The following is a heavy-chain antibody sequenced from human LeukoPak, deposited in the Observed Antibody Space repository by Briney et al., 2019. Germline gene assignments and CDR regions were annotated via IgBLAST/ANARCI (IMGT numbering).Heavy chain of an antibody. D-gene: IGHD2-15*01. V-gene: IGHV4-38-2*01. CDR3: ARVRCSGGSCPYYYYYYYMDV. CDR1: GFTFSTFA. Sequence: GSLRLSCAASGFTFSTFAMIWVRQPPGKGLEWIGSIYYSGSTYYNPSLKSRVTISVDTSKNQFSLKLSSVSAADTAVYYCARVRCSGGSCPYYYYYYYMDVWGKGTTVTVSS. J-gene: IGHJ6*03. CDR2: IYYSGST.